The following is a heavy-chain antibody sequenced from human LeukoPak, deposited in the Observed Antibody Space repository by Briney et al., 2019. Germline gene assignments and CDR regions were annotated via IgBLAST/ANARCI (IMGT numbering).Heavy chain of an antibody. Sequence: PSETLSLTCTVSGGSISSSSYYWGWIRQPPGKGLEWIGSIYYSGSTYYNPSLKSRVTISVGTSKNQFSLKLSSVTAADTAVYYCARALTYYDFWSGYSPHWFDPWGQGTLVTVSS. CDR3: ARALTYYDFWSGYSPHWFDP. V-gene: IGHV4-39*07. D-gene: IGHD3-3*01. J-gene: IGHJ5*02. CDR1: GGSISSSSYY. CDR2: IYYSGST.